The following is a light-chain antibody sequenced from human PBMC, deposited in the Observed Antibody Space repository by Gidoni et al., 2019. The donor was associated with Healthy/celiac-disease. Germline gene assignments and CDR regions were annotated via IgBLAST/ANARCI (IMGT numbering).Light chain of an antibody. Sequence: ESVLTQSTGTLSLSPGERATLSCRASQSVSSSYLAWYQQKPGQAPRLLIYGASSRATGIPDRFSGSGSGTDFTLTISRLEPEDFAVYYCQQYGSSPLTFGPGTKVDIK. CDR2: GAS. CDR1: QSVSSSY. V-gene: IGKV3-20*01. CDR3: QQYGSSPLT. J-gene: IGKJ3*01.